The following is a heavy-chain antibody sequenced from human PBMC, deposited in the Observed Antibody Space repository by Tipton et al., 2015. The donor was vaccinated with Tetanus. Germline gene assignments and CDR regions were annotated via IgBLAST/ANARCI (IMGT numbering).Heavy chain of an antibody. D-gene: IGHD4-17*01. CDR3: ARWETVTSKIHY. CDR2: INGSGST. V-gene: IGHV4-34*01. J-gene: IGHJ4*02. Sequence: TLSLTCAVYGGSFSGYYWNWIRQPPGKGLEWIGEINGSGSTSYNPSLKSRVTISVDTPKNQFSLNLSSVVAADTAVYYCARWETVTSKIHYWGQGTLVTVSS. CDR1: GGSFSGYY.